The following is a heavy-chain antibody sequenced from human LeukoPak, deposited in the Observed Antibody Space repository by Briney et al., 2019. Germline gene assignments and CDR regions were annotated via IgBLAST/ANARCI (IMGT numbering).Heavy chain of an antibody. CDR3: ARGVGYCSSTSCFYNWFDP. V-gene: IGHV1-8*01. CDR2: MNPNSGNT. CDR1: GYTFTSYD. D-gene: IGHD2-2*03. J-gene: IGHJ5*02. Sequence: GASVKVSCKASGYTFTSYDIKWVRQATGQGLEWMGWMNPNSGNTGYAQKFQGRVTMTRNTSISTAYMELSSLRSEDTAVYYCARGVGYCSSTSCFYNWFDPWGQGTLVTVSS.